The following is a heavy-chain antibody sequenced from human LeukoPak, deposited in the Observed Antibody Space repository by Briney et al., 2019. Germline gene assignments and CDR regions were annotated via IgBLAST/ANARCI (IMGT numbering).Heavy chain of an antibody. CDR2: INPNSGDT. V-gene: IGHV1-2*02. J-gene: IGHJ4*02. CDR3: ARDPSSRGNFDY. Sequence: ASVNVSFKASGYTFSGYYMHWVRQAPGQGREWMGWINPNSGDTNYAQKFQGRVTMTRDMSINTAYVELGRLRSDDTAVYYCARDPSSRGNFDYWGQGTLVTVSS. D-gene: IGHD5-24*01. CDR1: GYTFSGYY.